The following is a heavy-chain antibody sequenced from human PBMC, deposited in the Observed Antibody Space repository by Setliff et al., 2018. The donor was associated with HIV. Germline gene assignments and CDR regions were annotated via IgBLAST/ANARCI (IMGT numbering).Heavy chain of an antibody. CDR1: GYTFTGYY. CDR2: INPNSGGT. V-gene: IGHV1-2*04. J-gene: IGHJ4*02. Sequence: ASVKVSCKASGYTFTGYYMHWVRQAPGQGLEWMGWINPNSGGTNYAQKFQGWVTMTRDTSISTAYMELSRLRSDDTAVYYCARGSILTGYTYDYWGQGTLVTVSS. D-gene: IGHD3-9*01. CDR3: ARGSILTGYTYDY.